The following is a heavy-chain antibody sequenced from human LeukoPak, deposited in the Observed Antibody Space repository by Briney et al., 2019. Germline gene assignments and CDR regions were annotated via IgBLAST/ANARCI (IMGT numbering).Heavy chain of an antibody. CDR2: MYYSGST. CDR1: GDSISSSGYY. V-gene: IGHV4-39*07. Sequence: SETLSLTCTVSGDSISSSGYYWGWIRQPPGKGLDWIGSMYYSGSTYYNPSLKSRVTISVDTSKNQFSLKLSSVTAADTAVYYCARGPAYLITIFGVVTTPVDYWGQGTLVTVSS. D-gene: IGHD3-3*01. CDR3: ARGPAYLITIFGVVTTPVDY. J-gene: IGHJ4*02.